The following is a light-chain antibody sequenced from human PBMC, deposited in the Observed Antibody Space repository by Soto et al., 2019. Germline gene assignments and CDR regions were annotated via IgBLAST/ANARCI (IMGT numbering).Light chain of an antibody. CDR2: DAS. CDR1: QTISSN. CDR3: QQYNNWPPVT. Sequence: EIVMTQSPATLSVSPGERATLSCRASQTISSNLAWYQQKPGQAPRLLIYDASTRATDIPARFSGSGSGTEFTLTISSPQSEDFALYYCQQYNNWPPVTFGGGTKVDIK. V-gene: IGKV3-15*01. J-gene: IGKJ4*01.